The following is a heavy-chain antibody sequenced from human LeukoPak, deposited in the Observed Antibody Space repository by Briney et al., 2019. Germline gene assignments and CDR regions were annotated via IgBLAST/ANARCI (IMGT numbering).Heavy chain of an antibody. CDR2: INHSGST. V-gene: IGHV4-34*01. J-gene: IGHJ4*02. D-gene: IGHD6-13*01. CDR1: GGSFSGYY. CDR3: ARCKAAAGTKYYFDY. Sequence: SETLSLTCAVYGGSFSGYYWSWIRQPPGKGLEWIGEINHSGSTNYNPSLKSRVTISVDTSKNQFSLKLSSVTAADTAVYYCARCKAAAGTKYYFDYWGQGTLVTVSS.